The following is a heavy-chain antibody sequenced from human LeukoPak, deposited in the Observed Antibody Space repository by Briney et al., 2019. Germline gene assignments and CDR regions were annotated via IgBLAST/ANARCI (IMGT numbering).Heavy chain of an antibody. D-gene: IGHD3-22*01. CDR2: ISGSGGST. V-gene: IGHV3-23*01. J-gene: IGHJ4*02. Sequence: WVSAISGSGGSTYYADSVKGRFTISRDNSKNTLYLQMNSLRAEDTAVYYCAKLSPKWFFDYWGQGTLVTVSS. CDR3: AKLSPKWFFDY.